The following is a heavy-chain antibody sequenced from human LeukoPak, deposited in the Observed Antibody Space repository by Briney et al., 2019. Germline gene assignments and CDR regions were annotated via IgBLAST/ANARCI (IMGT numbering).Heavy chain of an antibody. CDR2: ISWNSGSI. V-gene: IGHV3-9*01. J-gene: IGHJ4*02. CDR1: GFTFSNYW. CDR3: AKDIGQSCSGGSCYSGGVIDY. Sequence: GGSLRLSCAASGFTFSNYWMHRVRQAPGKGLEWVSGISWNSGSIGYADSVKGRFTISRDNAKNSLYLQMNSLRAEDTALYYCAKDIGQSCSGGSCYSGGVIDYWGQGTLVAVSS. D-gene: IGHD2-15*01.